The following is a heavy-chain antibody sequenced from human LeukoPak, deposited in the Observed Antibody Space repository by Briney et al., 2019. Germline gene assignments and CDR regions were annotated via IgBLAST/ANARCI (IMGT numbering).Heavy chain of an antibody. V-gene: IGHV4-34*01. D-gene: IGHD3-16*02. Sequence: SETLSLTCAVYGGSFSGYYWSWIRRPPGKGLEWTGEINHSGSTNYNPSLKSRVTMSVDTSKNQFSLKVNSVNAADTAVYYCARHSDPYDYVWGSYRDYYYMDVWGKGTTVTISS. J-gene: IGHJ6*03. CDR1: GGSFSGYY. CDR3: ARHSDPYDYVWGSYRDYYYMDV. CDR2: INHSGST.